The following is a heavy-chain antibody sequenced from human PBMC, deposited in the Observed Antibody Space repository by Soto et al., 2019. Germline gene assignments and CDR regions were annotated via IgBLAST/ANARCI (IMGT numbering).Heavy chain of an antibody. J-gene: IGHJ4*02. CDR3: ARRGDSSGWYVYFDY. CDR2: IHYTGST. V-gene: IGHV4-39*01. CDR1: GGSISSSGYY. Sequence: PSETLSLTCTVSGGSISSSGYYWGWMRQPPGKGLEWIGNIHYTGSTYYNPSLKSRVTISVDTSKNQFSLKLSSVTAADTAVYYCARRGDSSGWYVYFDYWGQGTLVTVSS. D-gene: IGHD6-19*01.